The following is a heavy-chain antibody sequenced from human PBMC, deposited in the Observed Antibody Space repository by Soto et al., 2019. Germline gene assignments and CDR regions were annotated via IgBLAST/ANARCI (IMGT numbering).Heavy chain of an antibody. CDR1: GFSVTPGFSFNEPW. CDR2: IKTSAGGGAP. J-gene: IGHJ6*02. Sequence: EVQLVESAGGLVKPGGSLRLSCVASGFSVTPGFSFNEPWMNWVRQAPGEGLEWVGRIKTSAGGGAPHYAAPVEGRFTISRDDSKNALYLHMNSLRTADTALYYCTTGSVEGIWGQGTTVTVSS. V-gene: IGHV3-15*07. D-gene: IGHD2-15*01. CDR3: TTGSVEGI.